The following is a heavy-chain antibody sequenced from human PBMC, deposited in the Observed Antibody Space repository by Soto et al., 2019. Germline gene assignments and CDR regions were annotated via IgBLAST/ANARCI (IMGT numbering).Heavy chain of an antibody. CDR2: IHYSGST. CDR1: GYSISTFD. Sequence: AETLSLTCTVSGYSISTFDLSWIRQPPGKGLEWIWYIHYSGSTNYNPSLTSKVIISVDTSKRQFSLTLSSVTAADTDVYFCARVRYNIFEYWGQGPLVPVSS. J-gene: IGHJ4*02. V-gene: IGHV4-59*01. CDR3: ARVRYNIFEY. D-gene: IGHD3-9*01.